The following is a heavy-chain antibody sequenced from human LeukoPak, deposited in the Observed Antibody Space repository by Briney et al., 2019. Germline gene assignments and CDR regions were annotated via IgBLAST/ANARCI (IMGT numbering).Heavy chain of an antibody. CDR3: ARARFGYNRGPFDY. Sequence: PGRSLRLSCAASGFTFSSYAMHWVRQAPGKGLEWVAFLSYDGSNKHYAEPVQGRFTISRDNSKNTLYLQMNSLRPEDTAVYYCARARFGYNRGPFDYWGQGILVTVSS. CDR1: GFTFSSYA. J-gene: IGHJ4*02. V-gene: IGHV3-30-3*01. D-gene: IGHD5-24*01. CDR2: LSYDGSNK.